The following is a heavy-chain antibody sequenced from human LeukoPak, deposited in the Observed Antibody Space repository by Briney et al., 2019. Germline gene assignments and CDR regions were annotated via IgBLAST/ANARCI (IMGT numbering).Heavy chain of an antibody. J-gene: IGHJ5*02. V-gene: IGHV5-51*01. CDR2: IYPADSDT. CDR1: GYSFTNYW. D-gene: IGHD1-26*01. CDR3: ARPVGSYSTGTSFDP. Sequence: GESLKISCKGSGYSFTNYWIGWVRQMPGKGLEWMGIIYPADSDTRYSPSFQGQVTISADKSISTAYLQWSSLKASDTAMYYCARPVGSYSTGTSFDPWGQGTLVTVSS.